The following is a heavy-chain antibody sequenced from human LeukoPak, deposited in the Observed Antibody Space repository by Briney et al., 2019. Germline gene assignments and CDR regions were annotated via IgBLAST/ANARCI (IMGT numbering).Heavy chain of an antibody. D-gene: IGHD5-18*01. J-gene: IGHJ4*02. CDR2: IYYSGST. CDR1: GYSISSGYY. CDR3: ARDGGISYGYFDY. Sequence: PSETLSLTCTVSGYSISSGYYWGWIRQPPGKGLEWIGYIYYSGSTNYNPSLKSRVTISVDTSKNQFSLKLSSVTAADTAVYYCARDGGISYGYFDYWGQGTLVTVSS. V-gene: IGHV4-61*01.